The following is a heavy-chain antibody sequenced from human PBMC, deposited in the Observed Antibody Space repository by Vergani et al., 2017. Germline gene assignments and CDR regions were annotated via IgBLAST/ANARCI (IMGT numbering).Heavy chain of an antibody. Sequence: QVQLVESGGGVVQPGRSLRLSCTSSGFTFSTYAMHWVRQAPGKGLEWVAIIYYDGSKKYYADSVKGRFTISRDNSRNTLDLLMGSLRAEDTAIYYCVREGSYCGSTTCRNPSYVYYYHMDVWGEGTTVTVSS. CDR1: GFTFSTYA. CDR2: IYYDGSKK. V-gene: IGHV3-33*01. D-gene: IGHD2-21*01. CDR3: VREGSYCGSTTCRNPSYVYYYHMDV. J-gene: IGHJ6*03.